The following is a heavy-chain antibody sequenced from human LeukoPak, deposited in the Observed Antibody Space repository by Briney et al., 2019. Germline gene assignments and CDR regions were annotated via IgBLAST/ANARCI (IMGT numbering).Heavy chain of an antibody. D-gene: IGHD2-15*01. Sequence: GESLKISCKGSGYSFTSYWIGWVRQMPGKGLEWMGIIYPGDSDTRYSPSFQGQVTISADKSINTTYLQWSSLEASDTAMYYCANSLYCTGGSCYSFDYWGQGTQVTVSS. CDR1: GYSFTSYW. V-gene: IGHV5-51*01. CDR3: ANSLYCTGGSCYSFDY. J-gene: IGHJ4*02. CDR2: IYPGDSDT.